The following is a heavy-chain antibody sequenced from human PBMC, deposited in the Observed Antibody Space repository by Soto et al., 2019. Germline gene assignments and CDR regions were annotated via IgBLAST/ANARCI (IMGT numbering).Heavy chain of an antibody. CDR3: ARIPRYSFPTSDDLDS. Sequence: GASVKVSCKASGGTLYTYTFSWVRQAPGQGLEWMGSITPIYPTTNYAEKFQGRLTVTADGSTNTAYMELNSLTSDDTAVYYCARIPRYSFPTSDDLDSWGQGTLVTVSS. D-gene: IGHD5-18*01. V-gene: IGHV1-69*13. J-gene: IGHJ4*02. CDR1: GGTLYTYT. CDR2: ITPIYPTT.